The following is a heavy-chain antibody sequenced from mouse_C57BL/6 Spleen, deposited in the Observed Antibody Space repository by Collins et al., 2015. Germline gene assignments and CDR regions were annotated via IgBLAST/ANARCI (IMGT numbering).Heavy chain of an antibody. CDR2: IYPSDSYT. CDR1: GYTFTSYW. V-gene: IGHV1-69*02. Sequence: QVQLQQPGAELVRPGASVKLSCKASGYTFTSYWINWVKQRPGQGLEWIGNIYPSDSYTNYNQKFKDKATLTVDKSSSTAYMQLSSPTSEDSAVYYCTRWGTTVVDYAMDYWGQGTSVTVSS. J-gene: IGHJ4*01. D-gene: IGHD1-1*01. CDR3: TRWGTTVVDYAMDY.